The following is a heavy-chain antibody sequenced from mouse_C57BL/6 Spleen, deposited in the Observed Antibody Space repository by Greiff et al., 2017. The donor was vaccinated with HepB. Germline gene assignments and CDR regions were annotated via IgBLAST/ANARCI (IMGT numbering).Heavy chain of an antibody. J-gene: IGHJ3*01. CDR3: ARSDWAWFAY. V-gene: IGHV1-55*01. CDR1: GYTFTSYW. D-gene: IGHD4-1*01. CDR2: IYPGSGST. Sequence: QVHVKQPGAELVKPGASVKMSCKASGYTFTSYWITWVKQRPGQGLEWIGDIYPGSGSTNYNEKFKSKATLTVDTSSSTAYMQLSSLTSEDSAVYYCARSDWAWFAYWGQGTLVTVSA.